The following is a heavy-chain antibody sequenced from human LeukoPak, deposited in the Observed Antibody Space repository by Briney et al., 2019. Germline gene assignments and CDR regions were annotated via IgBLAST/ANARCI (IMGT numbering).Heavy chain of an antibody. CDR1: GFTFGDYY. CDR3: AREMATTPGAFDI. V-gene: IGHV3-11*04. CDR2: ISSSGSTI. J-gene: IGHJ3*02. Sequence: GGSLRLSCAASGFTFGDYYMSWIRQAPGKGLEWVSYISSSGSTIYYADSVKGRFTISRDNAENSLYLQMNSLRAGDTAVYYCAREMATTPGAFDIWGQGTMVTVSS. D-gene: IGHD5-24*01.